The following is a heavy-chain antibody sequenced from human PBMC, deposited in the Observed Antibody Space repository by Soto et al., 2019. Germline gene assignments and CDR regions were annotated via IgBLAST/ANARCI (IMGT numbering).Heavy chain of an antibody. V-gene: IGHV3-30-3*01. Sequence: SLRLSCAASGFTFSSYAMHWVRQAPGKGLEWVAVVSYDGSNKYYAASVKGRFTISRDNSKNTLYLQMNSLRAEESATYYCAREGRLKAPDYWGQGTLVTVSS. CDR1: GFTFSSYA. CDR3: AREGRLKAPDY. D-gene: IGHD1-26*01. J-gene: IGHJ4*02. CDR2: VSYDGSNK.